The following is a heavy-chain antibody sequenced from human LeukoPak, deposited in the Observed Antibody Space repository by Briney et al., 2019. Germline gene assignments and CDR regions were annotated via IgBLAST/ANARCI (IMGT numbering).Heavy chain of an antibody. V-gene: IGHV4-39*01. CDR2: IYYPGTT. CDR1: GVSISSSSYY. CDR3: ARPLYNFGYSYFDY. J-gene: IGHJ4*02. Sequence: SETLSLTCTVSGVSISSSSYYWGWLRQSPGRGLEWIGSIYYPGTTYFNPSLKRRVTISVDTSKNQFSLKLSSVTAADTALYYCARPLYNFGYSYFDYWGQGTPVTVSS. D-gene: IGHD5-18*01.